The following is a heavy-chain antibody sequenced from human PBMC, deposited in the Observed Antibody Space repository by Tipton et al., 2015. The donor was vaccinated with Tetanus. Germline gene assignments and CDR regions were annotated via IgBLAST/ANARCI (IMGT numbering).Heavy chain of an antibody. Sequence: TLSLTCTVSGASSTSGDYYWAWIRQPPGKGPEWIGSIYYTGSTYYNPSLKSRVTISEDTSKNQFSLKLSSVIDADTAVYYCARQLWGYWFDPRGQGTRVTVSS. CDR1: GASSTSGDYY. CDR3: ARQLWGYWFDP. J-gene: IGHJ5*02. V-gene: IGHV4-39*01. D-gene: IGHD7-27*01. CDR2: IYYTGST.